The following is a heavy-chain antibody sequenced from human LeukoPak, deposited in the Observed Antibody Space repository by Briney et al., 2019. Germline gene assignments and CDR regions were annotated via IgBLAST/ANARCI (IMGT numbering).Heavy chain of an antibody. CDR1: GYTFTGYY. D-gene: IGHD3-22*01. CDR2: INPNSGGT. CDR3: ARATPYYDSSGYYLD. V-gene: IGHV1-2*02. J-gene: IGHJ4*02. Sequence: ASVKVSCKASGYTFTGYYMHWVRQAPGQGLEWMGWINPNSGGTNYAQKFQGRVNMTRDTSISTAYMELSRLRSDDTAVYYCARATPYYDSSGYYLDWGQGTLVTVSS.